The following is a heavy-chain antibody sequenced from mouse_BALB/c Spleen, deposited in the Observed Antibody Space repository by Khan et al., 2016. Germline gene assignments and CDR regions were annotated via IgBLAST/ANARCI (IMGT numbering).Heavy chain of an antibody. V-gene: IGHV1-9*01. CDR2: ILPGSGST. CDR3: ARTDRRGYFDY. J-gene: IGHJ2*01. Sequence: QVQLKQSGAELMKPGASVKISCKATGYTFSSYWIEWVKQRPGHGLEWIGAILPGSGSTNYNEKFRGKATFTADTSSNTAYMQLSSLTSEDSAVHYCARTDRRGYFDYWGQGTTLTVSS. CDR1: GYTFSSYW.